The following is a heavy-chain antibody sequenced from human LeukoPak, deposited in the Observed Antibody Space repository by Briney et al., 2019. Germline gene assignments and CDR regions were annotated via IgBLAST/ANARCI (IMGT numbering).Heavy chain of an antibody. CDR3: TRDIAVAGTHYYYGMDV. J-gene: IGHJ6*02. V-gene: IGHV3-49*04. D-gene: IGHD6-19*01. CDR1: GFTFGDYA. CDR2: IRSKAYGGTT. Sequence: PGRSLRLSCTASGFTFGDYAMSWVRQAPGKGLEWVGFIRSKAYGGTTEYAASVKGRFTISRDDSKSIAYLQMNSLKTEDTAVYYCTRDIAVAGTHYYYGMDVWGQGTLVTVSS.